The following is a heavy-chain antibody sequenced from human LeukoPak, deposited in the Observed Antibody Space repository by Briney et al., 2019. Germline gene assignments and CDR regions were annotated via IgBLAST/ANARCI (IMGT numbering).Heavy chain of an antibody. CDR3: ARDTRTIVVVTAPLD. D-gene: IGHD2-21*02. J-gene: IGHJ4*02. Sequence: PGASVKVSCKASGYTFTGYYMHWVRQAPGQGLEWMGWINPNSGGTNYAQKFQGRVTMTRDTSISTAYMELSRLRSDDTAVYYCARDTRTIVVVTAPLDWGQGTLVTVSS. CDR1: GYTFTGYY. V-gene: IGHV1-2*02. CDR2: INPNSGGT.